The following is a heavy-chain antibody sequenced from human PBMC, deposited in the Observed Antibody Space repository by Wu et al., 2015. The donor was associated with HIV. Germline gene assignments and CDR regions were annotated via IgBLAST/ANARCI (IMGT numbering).Heavy chain of an antibody. CDR3: AKGGWEQQLALTT. J-gene: IGHJ4*02. Sequence: QLLQSGTELKKSGASVKVSCKSSGYTFVAYFMHWVRQAPGQGLEWMGWVNPLSGGANYAQKFQGRVTMTSDTSITTAYMELNSLTSDDTAVYYCAKGGWEQQLALTTWGQGTLVTVS. CDR1: GYTFVAYF. D-gene: IGHD6-13*01. CDR2: VNPLSGGA. V-gene: IGHV1-2*02.